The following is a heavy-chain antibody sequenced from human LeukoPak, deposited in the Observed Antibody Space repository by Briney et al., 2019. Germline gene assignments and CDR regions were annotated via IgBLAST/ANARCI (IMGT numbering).Heavy chain of an antibody. CDR2: INVNSGGTNT. D-gene: IGHD1-26*01. V-gene: IGHV1-2*06. CDR3: ARDLSSTSNWELDY. J-gene: IGHJ4*02. CDR1: GYTFTDCF. Sequence: ASVKVSCKASGYTFTDCFIHWVRQAPGQGLEWMGRINVNSGGTNTNYAQNFHGRVTMTRDTSISTACMELSRLTSDDTAVYYCARDLSSTSNWELDYWGQGTLVTVSS.